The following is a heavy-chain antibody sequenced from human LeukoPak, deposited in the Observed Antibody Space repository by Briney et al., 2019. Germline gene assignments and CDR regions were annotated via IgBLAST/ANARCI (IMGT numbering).Heavy chain of an antibody. Sequence: ASVKVSCKASGYTFTGYYMHWVRQAPGQGLEWMGWINPNSGGTNYAQKFQGRVTMTRDTSISTAYMELSRLRSDDTAVYCCARARPAAISFYTYWGQGTLVTVSS. J-gene: IGHJ4*02. V-gene: IGHV1-2*02. CDR3: ARARPAAISFYTY. D-gene: IGHD2-2*01. CDR1: GYTFTGYY. CDR2: INPNSGGT.